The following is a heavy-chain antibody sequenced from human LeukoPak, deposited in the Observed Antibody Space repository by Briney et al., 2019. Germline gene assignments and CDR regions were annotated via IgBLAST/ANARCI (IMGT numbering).Heavy chain of an antibody. CDR1: GVTVTSNC. CDR3: ARDRIAAAPLYGMDV. V-gene: IGHV3-53*01. J-gene: IGHJ6*02. Sequence: GGSLRLSCVASGVTVTSNCMSWVRQAPGKGLEWVSVIYSDGSTYYSDSVKGRFTISRDNSKNTLYLQMNSLRAEDTAVYYCARDRIAAAPLYGMDVWGQGTTVTVSS. CDR2: IYSDGST. D-gene: IGHD6-13*01.